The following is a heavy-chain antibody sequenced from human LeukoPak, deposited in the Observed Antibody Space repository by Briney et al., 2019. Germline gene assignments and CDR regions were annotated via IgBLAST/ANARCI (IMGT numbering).Heavy chain of an antibody. J-gene: IGHJ4*02. CDR3: AKDLRWEPPDGVDY. D-gene: IGHD1-26*01. V-gene: IGHV3-30-3*01. CDR2: ISHDGSYK. Sequence: GGSLRLSCAASGFTFSSYAMHWVRQAPGKGLEWVAVISHDGSYKCYADSVKGRFTISRDNSKNTLYLQMNSLRAEDTAVYYCAKDLRWEPPDGVDYWGQGTLVTVSS. CDR1: GFTFSSYA.